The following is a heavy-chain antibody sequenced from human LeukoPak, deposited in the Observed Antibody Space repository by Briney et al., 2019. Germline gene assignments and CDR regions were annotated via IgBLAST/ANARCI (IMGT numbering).Heavy chain of an antibody. CDR3: ARDLVRGVITPKDAFDI. CDR2: IYYSGST. CDR1: GVSISSGDYY. Sequence: PSQTLSLTCTVSGVSISSGDYYWSWIRQPPGKGLEWIGYIYYSGSTNYNPSLKSRVTISLDTSKNQFSLKVISVTAADTAVYYCARDLVRGVITPKDAFDIWGQGTMVTVSS. V-gene: IGHV4-30-4*08. D-gene: IGHD3-10*01. J-gene: IGHJ3*02.